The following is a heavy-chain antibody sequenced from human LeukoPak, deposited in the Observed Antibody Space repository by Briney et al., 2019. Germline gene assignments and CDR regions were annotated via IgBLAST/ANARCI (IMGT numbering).Heavy chain of an antibody. CDR1: GGSISSYY. CDR3: ARETNDYFDY. Sequence: SEALSLTCAVSGGSISSYYWSWIRQPPGKGLEWIGYIYYSGSTNYNPSLKSRVTISVDTSKNQFSLKLSSVTAADTAVYYCARETNDYFDYWGQGTLVTVSS. V-gene: IGHV4-59*01. CDR2: IYYSGST. J-gene: IGHJ4*02.